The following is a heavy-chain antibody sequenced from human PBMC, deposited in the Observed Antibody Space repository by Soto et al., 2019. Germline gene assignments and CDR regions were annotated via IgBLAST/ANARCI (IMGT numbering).Heavy chain of an antibody. CDR3: AKDPVDTDQDGLAV. D-gene: IGHD5-18*01. CDR2: ISGSGGSA. CDR1: GFTFSSYA. V-gene: IGHV3-23*01. J-gene: IGHJ6*02. Sequence: GGSLRLSCAASGFTFSSYAMSWVRQAPGKGLEWVSAISGSGGSAYSADSVKGRFTISRDNSKNTLYLQMNSLRAEDTAVYYCAKDPVDTDQDGLAVWAQRTTVTVSS.